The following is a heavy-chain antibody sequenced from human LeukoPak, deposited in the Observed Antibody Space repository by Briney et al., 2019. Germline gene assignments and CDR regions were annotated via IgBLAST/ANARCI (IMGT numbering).Heavy chain of an antibody. D-gene: IGHD1-1*01. Sequence: GGSLKLSCAATGFTFSNFAMHWVRQAPGKGLEWVAVVSYDGSYKYYADSVKGRFTISRDNSKNTLYLQMNSLRAEDTAVYYCARAPGYGAAYYFDYWGQGTLVTVSS. CDR3: ARAPGYGAAYYFDY. V-gene: IGHV3-30*04. CDR2: VSYDGSYK. CDR1: GFTFSNFA. J-gene: IGHJ4*02.